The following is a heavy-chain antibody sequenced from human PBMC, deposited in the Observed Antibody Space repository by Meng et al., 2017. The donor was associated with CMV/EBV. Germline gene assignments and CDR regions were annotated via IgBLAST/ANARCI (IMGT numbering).Heavy chain of an antibody. CDR2: IYYSGST. V-gene: IGHV4-61*01. J-gene: IGHJ6*02. CDR1: GGSVSSGSYY. Sequence: SETLSLTCTVSGGSVSSGSYYWSWIWQPPGKGLEWIGYIYYSGSTNYNPSLKSRVTISVDTSKNQFSLKLSSVTAADTAVYYCARGGLFWSGYYPYYYYGMDVWGQGTTVTV. CDR3: ARGGLFWSGYYPYYYYGMDV. D-gene: IGHD3-3*01.